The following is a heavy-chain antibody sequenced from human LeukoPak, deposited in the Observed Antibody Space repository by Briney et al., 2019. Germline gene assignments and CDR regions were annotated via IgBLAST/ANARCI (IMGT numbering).Heavy chain of an antibody. CDR3: ARAMADDAFDI. V-gene: IGHV1-46*01. CDR1: GYTFTSYY. J-gene: IGHJ3*02. CDR2: INPSGGST. D-gene: IGHD5-24*01. Sequence: ASVKVSCKASGYTFTSYYMHWVRQAPGQGLEWMGIINPSGGSTSYAQKFQGRVTMTMDTSTSTVYMELSSLRSEDTAVYYCARAMADDAFDIWGQGTMVTVSS.